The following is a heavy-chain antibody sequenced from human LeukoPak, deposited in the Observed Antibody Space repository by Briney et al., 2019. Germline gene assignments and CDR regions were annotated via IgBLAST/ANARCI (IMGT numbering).Heavy chain of an antibody. V-gene: IGHV4-59*01. CDR2: IYYSGST. CDR3: ARDPAVVAAGGYYYYGMDV. J-gene: IGHJ6*02. CDR1: GGSISSYY. Sequence: SETLSLTCTVSGGSISSYYWSWIRQPPGKGLEWIGDIYYSGSTNYNPSLKSRVTISVDTSKNQFSLKLSSVTAADTAVYYCARDPAVVAAGGYYYYGMDVWGQGTTVTVSS. D-gene: IGHD2-15*01.